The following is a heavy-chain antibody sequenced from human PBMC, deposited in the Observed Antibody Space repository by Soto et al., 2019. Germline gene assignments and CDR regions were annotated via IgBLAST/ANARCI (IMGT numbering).Heavy chain of an antibody. Sequence: GGSLRLSCAASGFTFSSHWMSWVRQAPGKGLEWVANIKPDGGEKWYVDSVKGRFTISRDNAKNSLYLQMNSLRAEDTALYYCAKTQRGGYTNAFDIWGQGTMVTVSS. CDR2: IKPDGGEK. CDR3: AKTQRGGYTNAFDI. D-gene: IGHD6-13*01. J-gene: IGHJ3*02. V-gene: IGHV3-7*05. CDR1: GFTFSSHW.